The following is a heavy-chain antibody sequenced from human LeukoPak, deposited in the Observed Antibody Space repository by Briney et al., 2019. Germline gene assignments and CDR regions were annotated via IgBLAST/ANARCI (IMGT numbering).Heavy chain of an antibody. CDR3: VKDGSGSYYTYYFDY. CDR1: GFTFSRYA. Sequence: GGSLRLSCSASGFTFSRYAMHWVRQAPGKGLEYVSAISSNGGSTYYADSVKGGFTISRDNSKNTLYLQMSSLRTEDTAVYYCVKDGSGSYYTYYFDYWGQGTLVTVSS. D-gene: IGHD3-10*01. V-gene: IGHV3-64D*06. CDR2: ISSNGGST. J-gene: IGHJ4*02.